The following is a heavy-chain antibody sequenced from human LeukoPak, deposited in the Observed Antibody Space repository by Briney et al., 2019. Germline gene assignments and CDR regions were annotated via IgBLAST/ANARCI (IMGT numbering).Heavy chain of an antibody. D-gene: IGHD2-15*01. V-gene: IGHV4-61*02. CDR1: DGSLTTGSYY. CDR3: ARDRAYCSGGSCYSGGMDV. J-gene: IGHJ6*04. Sequence: SQTLSLTCTVSDGSLTTGSYYWSWIRQPAGERLEWIGRIFTSGTTKYNPSLKGRVTISLDTSKNQFSLKLSSVTAADTAVYYCARDRAYCSGGSCYSGGMDVWGKGTTVIVSS. CDR2: IFTSGTT.